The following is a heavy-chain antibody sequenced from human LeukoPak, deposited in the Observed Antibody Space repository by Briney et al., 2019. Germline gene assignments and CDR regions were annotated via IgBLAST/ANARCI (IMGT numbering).Heavy chain of an antibody. CDR1: GGSISSSSYY. J-gene: IGHJ4*02. CDR2: IFYGGST. V-gene: IGHV4-39*01. CDR3: ARLKVPEYYYDSSGYCFDY. D-gene: IGHD3-22*01. Sequence: SETLSLTCSVSGGSISSSSYYWGWIRQPPGKGLEWIGSIFYGGSTFYNPSLKSRVTISVDTSKNQFSLKLSSVTAADTAVYYCARLKVPEYYYDSSGYCFDYWGPGTLVTVSS.